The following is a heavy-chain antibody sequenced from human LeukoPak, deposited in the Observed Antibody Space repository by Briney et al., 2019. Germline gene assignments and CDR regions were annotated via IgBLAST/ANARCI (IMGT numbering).Heavy chain of an antibody. CDR2: IRGSGGST. CDR1: GFTFSDYR. V-gene: IGHV3-23*01. J-gene: IGHJ5*02. CDR3: AKGGTGSTDWFDP. D-gene: IGHD1-7*01. Sequence: GGSLRLSCAASGFTFSDYRMIWVRQAPGKGLEWVSVIRGSGGSTYYADSVKGRVTISRDNSKNTLYLQMKSLRAEDTAVYYCAKGGTGSTDWFDPWGQGTLVTVSS.